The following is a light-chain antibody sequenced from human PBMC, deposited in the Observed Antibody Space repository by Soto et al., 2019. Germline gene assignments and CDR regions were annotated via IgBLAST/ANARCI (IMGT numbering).Light chain of an antibody. Sequence: IQLTQSPSSLSASVGDRVTITCRASQGISSYLAWYQQKPGKAPKLLIYAASTLQTGVPSTFSGSASGTNFTLTISSPQPEDFATYYCHQTYSVPPTFGQGTKVDIK. J-gene: IGKJ1*01. V-gene: IGKV1-39*01. CDR3: HQTYSVPPT. CDR2: AAS. CDR1: QGISSY.